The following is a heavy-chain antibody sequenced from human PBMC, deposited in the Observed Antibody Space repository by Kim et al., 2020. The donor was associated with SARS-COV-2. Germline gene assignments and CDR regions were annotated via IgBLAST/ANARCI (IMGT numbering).Heavy chain of an antibody. CDR2: IYTSGST. CDR3: ARAREYFVYWYFDL. Sequence: SETLSLTFTVSGGSISSGSYYWSWIRQPAGKGLEWIGRIYTSGSTNYNPSLKSRVTISVDTSKNQFSLKLSSVTAADTAVYYCARAREYFVYWYFDLWGRGTLVTVSS. CDR1: GGSISSGSYY. V-gene: IGHV4-61*02. J-gene: IGHJ2*01.